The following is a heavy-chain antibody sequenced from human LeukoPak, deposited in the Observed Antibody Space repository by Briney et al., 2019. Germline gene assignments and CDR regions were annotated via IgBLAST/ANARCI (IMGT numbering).Heavy chain of an antibody. CDR3: ARSYYDSRGYIYYFDY. V-gene: IGHV3-23*01. Sequence: PGGSLRLSCAGSGFNFSIYAMSWVRQAPGKGLEWVSAISSGGGTTYYADSVKGRLTISRDNSKNTLSLQMNSLRVEDTAVYYCARSYYDSRGYIYYFDYWRQGTLVTVSS. J-gene: IGHJ4*02. D-gene: IGHD3-22*01. CDR1: GFNFSIYA. CDR2: ISSGGGTT.